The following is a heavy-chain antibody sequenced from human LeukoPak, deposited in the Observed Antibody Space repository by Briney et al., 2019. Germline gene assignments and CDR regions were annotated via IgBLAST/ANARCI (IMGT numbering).Heavy chain of an antibody. D-gene: IGHD6-6*01. CDR2: IGTAGDT. CDR3: ARVASSDDAFDI. V-gene: IGHV3-13*01. J-gene: IGHJ3*02. CDR1: GFTFSSYD. Sequence: PGGSLRLSCAASGFTFSSYDMHWVRQATGKGLEWVSAIGTAGDTYYPGSVKGRFTISRENAKNSLYLQMNSLRAGDTAVYYCARVASSDDAFDIWGQGTMVTVSS.